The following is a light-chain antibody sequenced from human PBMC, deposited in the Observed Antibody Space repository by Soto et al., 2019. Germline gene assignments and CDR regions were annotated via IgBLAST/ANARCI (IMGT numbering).Light chain of an antibody. Sequence: QLLLTQSPSASAALGASVKLTCTLSSGHSSYAIAWHQQQPEKGPRYLMKLNSDGSHSKGDGIPDRFSGSSSGAERYLTISSLQSEDEADYYCQTWGTGTVVFGGGTKLTV. CDR3: QTWGTGTVV. V-gene: IGLV4-69*01. J-gene: IGLJ2*01. CDR1: SGHSSYA. CDR2: LNSDGSH.